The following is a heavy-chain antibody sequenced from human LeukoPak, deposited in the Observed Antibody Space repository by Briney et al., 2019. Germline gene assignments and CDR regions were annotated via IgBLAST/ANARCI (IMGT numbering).Heavy chain of an antibody. CDR1: GFTFSSYS. J-gene: IGHJ4*02. V-gene: IGHV3-21*01. D-gene: IGHD3-22*01. CDR3: ARDLALVYYDSSGYSKQERYFDY. Sequence: GGSLRLSCAASGFTFSSYSMNWVRQAPGKGLERVSSISSSSSYIYYADSVKGRFTISRDNAKNSLYLQMNSLRAEDTAVYYCARDLALVYYDSSGYSKQERYFDYWGQGTLVTVSS. CDR2: ISSSSSYI.